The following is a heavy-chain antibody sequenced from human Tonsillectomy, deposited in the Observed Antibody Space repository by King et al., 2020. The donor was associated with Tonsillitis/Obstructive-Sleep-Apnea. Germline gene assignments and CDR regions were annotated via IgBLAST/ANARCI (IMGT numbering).Heavy chain of an antibody. CDR2: ISDYNGNT. CDR3: ARDYGDPSPFFDF. D-gene: IGHD4-17*01. Sequence: VQLVESGAEVKKPGASVKVSCKASGYTFISYDITWVRQAPGQGLEWMGWISDYNGNTKYVQEFQGRVTMTTDTSTSTVYMELRSLRSDDTAVYYCARDYGDPSPFFDFWGQGTLVTVSS. J-gene: IGHJ4*02. CDR1: GYTFISYD. V-gene: IGHV1-18*01.